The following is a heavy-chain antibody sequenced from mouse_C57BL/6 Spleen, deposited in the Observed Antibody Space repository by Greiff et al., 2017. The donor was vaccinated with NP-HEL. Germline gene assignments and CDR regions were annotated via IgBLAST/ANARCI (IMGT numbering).Heavy chain of an antibody. CDR2: IDPSSGGT. CDR1: GYTFTSYW. J-gene: IGHJ2*01. Sequence: QVQLQQPGAELVKPGASVKLSCKASGYTFTSYWMHWVKQRPGRGLEWIGRIDPSSGGTKYNEKFKSKATLTVDKPTSTAYMQLSSLTSEDAAVYYCARDSNGDYVDYWGQGTTLTVSS. D-gene: IGHD2-5*01. V-gene: IGHV1-72*01. CDR3: ARDSNGDYVDY.